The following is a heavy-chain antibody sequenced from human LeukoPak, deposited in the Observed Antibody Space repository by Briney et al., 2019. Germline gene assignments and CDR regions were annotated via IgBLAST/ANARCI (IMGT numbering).Heavy chain of an antibody. D-gene: IGHD6-13*01. CDR3: ARLSTSSRHWPAAFDI. CDR2: INPSNGDT. CDR1: GYTFTDYY. J-gene: IGHJ3*02. V-gene: IGHV1-2*02. Sequence: ASVKVSCKASGYTFTDYYLQWVRQAPGQGLEWMGRINPSNGDTDYAQKFQGRVTLTRDTSISTAYLELSSLGSDDTAVFYCARLSTSSRHWPAAFDIWGQGTMVTVSS.